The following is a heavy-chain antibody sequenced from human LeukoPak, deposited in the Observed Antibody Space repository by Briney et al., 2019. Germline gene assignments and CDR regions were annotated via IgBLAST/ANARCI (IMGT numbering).Heavy chain of an antibody. CDR2: IYYSGST. Sequence: SETLSLTCTVSGGSISSYYWSWIRQPPGKGLEWIGSIYYSGSTFYNLSLKSRVTISVDTSKNQFSLKLSSVTAADTAVYYCARAPYDGPYSSSPDYWGQGTLVTVSS. CDR1: GGSISSYY. J-gene: IGHJ4*02. V-gene: IGHV4-59*12. CDR3: ARAPYDGPYSSSPDY. D-gene: IGHD6-13*01.